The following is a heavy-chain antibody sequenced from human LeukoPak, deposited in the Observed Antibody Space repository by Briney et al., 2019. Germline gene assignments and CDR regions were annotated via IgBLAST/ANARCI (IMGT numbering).Heavy chain of an antibody. D-gene: IGHD2-15*01. CDR3: AKDRYCSGGSCNYGALDC. CDR1: GFTFSTYG. J-gene: IGHJ4*02. V-gene: IGHV3-30*18. Sequence: GRSLRLSCAASGFTFSTYGMHWVRQAPGKGLEWVSLISYDGSSIYYADTVKGRFTISRDNSKNTLYLQMNSLRAEDTAVYYCAKDRYCSGGSCNYGALDCWGQGTLVAVSS. CDR2: ISYDGSSI.